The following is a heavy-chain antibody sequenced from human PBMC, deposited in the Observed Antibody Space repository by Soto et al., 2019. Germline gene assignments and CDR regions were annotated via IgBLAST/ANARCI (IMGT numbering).Heavy chain of an antibody. J-gene: IGHJ4*02. Sequence: PGESLKISCAASGFTFSSYAMHWVRQAPGKGLEWVAVISYDGSNKYYADSVKGRFTISRDNSKNTLYLQMNSLRAEDTAVYYCARDLGYWGQGTLVTVSS. CDR3: ARDLGY. CDR2: ISYDGSNK. V-gene: IGHV3-30-3*01. CDR1: GFTFSSYA.